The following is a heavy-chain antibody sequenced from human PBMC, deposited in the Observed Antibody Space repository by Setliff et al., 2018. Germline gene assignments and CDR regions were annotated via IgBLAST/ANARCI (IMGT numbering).Heavy chain of an antibody. V-gene: IGHV3-21*01. CDR3: ATSPANGGHDAFNI. Sequence: GGSLRLSCEASGFTFRSYGMSWVRQTPGKGLEWVSSISPSSFFIYYTDSVKGRFTISRDNAKNSLYLHMNSLRAEDTAVYYCATSPANGGHDAFNIWGQGTVVTVSS. J-gene: IGHJ3*02. CDR2: ISPSSFFI. CDR1: GFTFRSYG. D-gene: IGHD6-25*01.